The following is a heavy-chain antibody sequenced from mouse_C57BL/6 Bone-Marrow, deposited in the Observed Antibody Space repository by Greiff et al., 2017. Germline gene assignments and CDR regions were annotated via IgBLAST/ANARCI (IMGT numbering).Heavy chain of an antibody. CDR3: ERVPFWCYGSSYGYFDV. CDR1: GYTFTSYD. J-gene: IGHJ1*03. V-gene: IGHV1-85*01. D-gene: IGHD1-1*01. CDR2: IYPRDGST. Sequence: QVQLQQSGPELVKPGASVKLSCKASGYTFTSYDINWVKQRPGQGLEWIGWIYPRDGSTKYNEKFKGKATLTVDTSSSTAYMELHSLTSADSAVYFCERVPFWCYGSSYGYFDVWGTGTTVTVSS.